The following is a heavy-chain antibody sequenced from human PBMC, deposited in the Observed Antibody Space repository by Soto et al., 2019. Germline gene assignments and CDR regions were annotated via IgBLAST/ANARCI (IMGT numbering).Heavy chain of an antibody. Sequence: QVQLVQSGAEGKKPGASVKVSCKASGYTFTSYAIHWVRQAPGQRLEWMGWINAGNGNTKYSQKFQDRVTITRATSASTAYMELSSLRSAATAVYSCARDLGGWPDYWGQGTLVTVSS. CDR3: ARDLGGWPDY. CDR2: INAGNGNT. D-gene: IGHD6-19*01. CDR1: GYTFTSYA. J-gene: IGHJ4*02. V-gene: IGHV1-3*01.